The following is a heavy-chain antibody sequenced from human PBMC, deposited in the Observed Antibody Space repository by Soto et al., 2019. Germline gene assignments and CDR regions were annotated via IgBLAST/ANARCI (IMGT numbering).Heavy chain of an antibody. CDR1: GYTFTSYD. J-gene: IGHJ4*02. Sequence: GASVKVSCKASGYTFTSYDINWVRQATGQGLEWMGWMNPNSGNTGYAKKFQGRVTMTRNTSISTAYMELSSLRSEDTAVYYCAKQPLKVPLRFDYWGQGTLVTVSS. D-gene: IGHD5-18*01. V-gene: IGHV1-8*01. CDR3: AKQPLKVPLRFDY. CDR2: MNPNSGNT.